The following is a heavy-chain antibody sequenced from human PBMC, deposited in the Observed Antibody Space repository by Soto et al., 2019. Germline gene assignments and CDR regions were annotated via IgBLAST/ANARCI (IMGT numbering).Heavy chain of an antibody. CDR2: ISYGGTT. J-gene: IGHJ4*02. CDR1: GFTFSSYA. V-gene: IGHV3-15*01. CDR3: STGFY. Sequence: PGGSLRLSCAASGFTFSSYAMHWVRQAPGKGLERVAVISYGGTTDYASPVKGRFTISRDDSKNTLYLQMNSLKTEDTAVYYCSTGFYWGQGTLVTVSS.